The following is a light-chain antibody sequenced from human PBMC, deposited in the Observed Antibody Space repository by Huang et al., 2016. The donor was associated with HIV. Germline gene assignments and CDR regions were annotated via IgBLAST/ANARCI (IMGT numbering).Light chain of an antibody. CDR2: ATS. V-gene: IGKV1-27*01. CDR3: QNYNSAPLT. J-gene: IGKJ4*01. Sequence: DIQMTQSPFSLSASVGDRVTITCRASQGIRNYLAWYQQKPGKVPKLLIYATSTLQSVVPSRFSGSGSETDFTLTINSLQPEDVATYYCQNYNSAPLTFGGGTKVELK. CDR1: QGIRNY.